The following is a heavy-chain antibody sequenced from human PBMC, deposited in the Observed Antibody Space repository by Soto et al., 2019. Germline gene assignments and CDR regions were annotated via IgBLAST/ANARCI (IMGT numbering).Heavy chain of an antibody. V-gene: IGHV3-7*01. CDR3: AIGHWLGK. D-gene: IGHD6-19*01. CDR1: GFTFSDYF. J-gene: IGHJ4*01. Sequence: DVQLVESGGALVQPGESLRLSCAASGFTFSDYFMTWVRQAPGKGLEWVATIKQDGNEKYYVDSVRGRFTISRDNPKNSLYLQMNGLRSEDTAVYYCAIGHWLGKRGHGTLVTVSS. CDR2: IKQDGNEK.